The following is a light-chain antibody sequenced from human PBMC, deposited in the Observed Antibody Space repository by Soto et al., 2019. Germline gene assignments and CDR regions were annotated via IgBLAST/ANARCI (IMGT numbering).Light chain of an antibody. CDR2: GVS. CDR3: YSSRSSSTTFV. Sequence: QSALTQPASVSGSPGQSITISCAGTSSDIGGSEYVACYQQHPGKAPKLMIYGVSNRPSGVSNRFSGSKSGNTASLTISGLQAEDEADYFCYSSRSSSTTFVFGTGTKLTVL. J-gene: IGLJ1*01. V-gene: IGLV2-14*03. CDR1: SSDIGGSEY.